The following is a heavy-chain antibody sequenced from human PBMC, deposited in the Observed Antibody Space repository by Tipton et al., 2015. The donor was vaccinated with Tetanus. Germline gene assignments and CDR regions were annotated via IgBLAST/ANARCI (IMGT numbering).Heavy chain of an antibody. V-gene: IGHV3-33*01. J-gene: IGHJ4*02. Sequence: SLRLSCAASGFTFSSYTMHWVRQAPGKGLEWVGLIYYDGSIEYYVDSVKGRLTISRDNLKNRLYLEMNSLTAEDTAMYYCARPFSSGWRKTPPDFWGQGTRVTVS. D-gene: IGHD6-19*01. CDR1: GFTFSSYT. CDR2: IYYDGSIE. CDR3: ARPFSSGWRKTPPDF.